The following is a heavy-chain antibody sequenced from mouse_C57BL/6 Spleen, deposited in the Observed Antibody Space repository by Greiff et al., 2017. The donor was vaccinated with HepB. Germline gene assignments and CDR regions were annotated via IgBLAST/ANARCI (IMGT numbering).Heavy chain of an antibody. V-gene: IGHV1-18*01. CDR1: GYTFTDYN. D-gene: IGHD1-1*01. CDR2: INPNNGGT. Sequence: VQLQQSGPELVKPGASVKIPCKASGYTFTDYNMDWVKQSHGKSLEWIGDINPNNGGTIYNQKFKGKATLTVDKSSSTAYMQLSSLTSEDSAVYYCAMGVVEVYWYFDVWGTGTTVTVSS. J-gene: IGHJ1*03. CDR3: AMGVVEVYWYFDV.